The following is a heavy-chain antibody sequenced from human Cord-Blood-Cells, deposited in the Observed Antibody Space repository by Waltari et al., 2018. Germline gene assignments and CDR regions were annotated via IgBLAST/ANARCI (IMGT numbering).Heavy chain of an antibody. D-gene: IGHD3-16*01. CDR2: IIPILGIA. J-gene: IGHJ5*02. CDR3: ARGDWFDP. CDR1: GGTFSSNA. V-gene: IGHV1-69*09. Sequence: QVQLVQSGAGVKKPGSSVKVSCKASGGTFSSNAISWVRQAPGQGLEWMGRIIPILGIANYAQKFQGRVTITADKSTSTAYMELSSLRSEDTAVYYCARGDWFDPWGQGTLVTVSS.